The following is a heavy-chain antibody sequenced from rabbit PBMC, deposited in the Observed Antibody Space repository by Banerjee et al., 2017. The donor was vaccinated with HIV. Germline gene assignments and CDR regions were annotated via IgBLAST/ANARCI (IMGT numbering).Heavy chain of an antibody. D-gene: IGHD6-1*01. J-gene: IGHJ4*01. Sequence: QSLEESGGDLVKPGASLTLTCTASGFSFSSSYWICWVRQAPGKGPEWIACIYNGDGSTYDANWAKGRFTVSKTTSTTVTLQMTSLTAADTATYFCAREYIYGYVGYAPNLWGPGTLVTVS. CDR2: IYNGDGST. CDR3: AREYIYGYVGYAPNL. CDR1: GFSFSSSYW. V-gene: IGHV1S40*01.